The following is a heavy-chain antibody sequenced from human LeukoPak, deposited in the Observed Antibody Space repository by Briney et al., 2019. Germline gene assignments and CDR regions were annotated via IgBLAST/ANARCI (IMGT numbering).Heavy chain of an antibody. Sequence: PSETLSLTCAVSGYSISSGYYWGWIRQPPGKGLEWIGSIYHSGSTYYNPSLKSRVTISVDTSKNQFSLKLSSVTAADTAVYCCASPGSGYYYWDYWGQGTLVTVSS. J-gene: IGHJ4*02. CDR3: ASPGSGYYYWDY. CDR1: GYSISSGYY. CDR2: IYHSGST. V-gene: IGHV4-38-2*01. D-gene: IGHD3-22*01.